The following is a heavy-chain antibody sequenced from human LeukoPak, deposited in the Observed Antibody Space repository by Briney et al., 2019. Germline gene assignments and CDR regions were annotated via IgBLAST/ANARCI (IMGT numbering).Heavy chain of an antibody. V-gene: IGHV1-69*13. CDR3: ARSMGYCSSTSCPFDY. D-gene: IGHD2-2*01. CDR2: IIPIFGTA. CDR1: GGTFSSYA. J-gene: IGHJ4*02. Sequence: GASVKVSCKASGGTFSSYAISRVRQAPGQGLEWMGGIIPIFGTANYAQKFQGRVTITADESTSTAYMELSSLRSEDTAVYYCARSMGYCSSTSCPFDYWGQGTLVTVSS.